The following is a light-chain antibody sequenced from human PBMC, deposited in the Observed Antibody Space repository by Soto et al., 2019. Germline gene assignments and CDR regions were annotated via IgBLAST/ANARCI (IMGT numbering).Light chain of an antibody. CDR2: KAS. CDR3: QQYKSYCT. J-gene: IGKJ3*01. CDR1: QSLSSW. Sequence: DIPMTQSPPTLSASVGDRVTITCRASQSLSSWLAWYQQKPGKAPKLLIYKASNLQSGVPSRFSGSGSGTEFTLTISSLQPDDFATYYCQQYKSYCTFGPGTKVD. V-gene: IGKV1-5*03.